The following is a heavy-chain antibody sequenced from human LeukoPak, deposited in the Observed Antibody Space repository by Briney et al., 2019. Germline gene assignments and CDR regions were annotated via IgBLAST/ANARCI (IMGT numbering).Heavy chain of an antibody. CDR2: INHSGST. D-gene: IGHD3-22*01. CDR3: ARGRVRGGNYYDSIYPPRVYFDY. V-gene: IGHV4-34*01. CDR1: GGSFSGYY. Sequence: SETLSLTCAVYGGSFSGYYWSWIRQPPGKGLEWIGEINHSGSTNYNPSLKSRVTISVDTSKNQFSLKLSSVTAADTAVYYCARGRVRGGNYYDSIYPPRVYFDYWGQGTLVTVS. J-gene: IGHJ4*02.